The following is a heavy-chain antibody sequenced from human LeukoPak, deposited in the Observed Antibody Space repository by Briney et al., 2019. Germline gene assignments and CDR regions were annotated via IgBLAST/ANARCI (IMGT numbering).Heavy chain of an antibody. J-gene: IGHJ5*02. CDR2: INHSGST. D-gene: IGHD2-2*01. V-gene: IGHV4-34*01. CDR1: GGSFSGYY. CDR3: ASEKIVVVPAARIGWFDP. Sequence: SETLSLTCAVYGGSFSGYYWSWIRQPPGKGLEWIGEINHSGSTNYNPSLKSRVTISVDTSKNQFSLKLSPVTAADTAVYYCASEKIVVVPAARIGWFDPWGQGTLVTVSS.